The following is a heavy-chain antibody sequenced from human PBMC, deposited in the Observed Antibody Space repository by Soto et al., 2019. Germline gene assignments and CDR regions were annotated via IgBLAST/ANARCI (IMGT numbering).Heavy chain of an antibody. V-gene: IGHV3-15*01. CDR2: IKSKTDGGTT. CDR3: TTAIGSNYVPNWFDP. CDR1: GFTFSNAW. J-gene: IGHJ5*02. Sequence: GGSLRLSCAASGFTFSNAWMSWVRQAPGKGLEWVGRIKSKTDGGTTDYAAPVKGRFTISRDDSKNTLYLQMNSLKTEDTAVYYCTTAIGSNYVPNWFDPWGQGTLVTVSS. D-gene: IGHD4-4*01.